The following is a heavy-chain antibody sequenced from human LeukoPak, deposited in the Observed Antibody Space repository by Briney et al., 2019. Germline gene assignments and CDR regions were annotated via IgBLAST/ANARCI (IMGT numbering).Heavy chain of an antibody. V-gene: IGHV1-3*01. Sequence: ASVKVSCKASGYTFTSYAMHWVRQAPGQRLEWMGWINAGNGNTKCSQKFQGRVTITRDTSASTAYMELSSLRSEDTAVYYCARTPDYGSGSYYKRGFDYWGQGTLVTVSS. CDR2: INAGNGNT. J-gene: IGHJ4*02. D-gene: IGHD3-10*01. CDR1: GYTFTSYA. CDR3: ARTPDYGSGSYYKRGFDY.